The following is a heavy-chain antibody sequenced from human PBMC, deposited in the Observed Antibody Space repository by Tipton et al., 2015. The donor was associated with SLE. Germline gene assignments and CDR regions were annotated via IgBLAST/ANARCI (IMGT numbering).Heavy chain of an antibody. CDR1: GGSISSYY. D-gene: IGHD3-22*01. CDR2: IYYSGST. CDR3: ARVFWRYDSGGPLGGFDL. V-gene: IGHV4-59*01. J-gene: IGHJ3*01. Sequence: TLSLTCTVSGGSISSYYWSWIRQPPGKGLEWIGYIYYSGSTNYNPSLKSRVTISVDTSKNQFSLKLSSVTAADTALYYCARVFWRYDSGGPLGGFDLWGQGAMVTVSS.